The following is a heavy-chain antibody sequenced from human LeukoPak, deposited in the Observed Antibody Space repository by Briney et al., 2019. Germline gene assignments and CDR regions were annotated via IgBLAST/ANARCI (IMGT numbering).Heavy chain of an antibody. CDR1: GYTFTDYD. D-gene: IGHD4-17*01. J-gene: IGHJ3*01. CDR2: INPNSAST. Sequence: ASVNVSCTPSGYTFTDYDVHWVRQAPGQGLEWMGWINPNSASTNYAQRLQGRVTFTRDTSLSIAYMELSSLTSEDAAVYFCARGDFGETNTAFDVWGQGTLVAVSS. CDR3: ARGDFGETNTAFDV. V-gene: IGHV1-8*03.